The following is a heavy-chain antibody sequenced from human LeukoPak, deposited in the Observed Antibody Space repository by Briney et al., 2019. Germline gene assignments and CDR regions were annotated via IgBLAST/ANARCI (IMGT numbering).Heavy chain of an antibody. CDR1: GFTFSTSA. Sequence: GGSLRLSCAASGFTFSTSAMSWVRQAPGKELEWVSGISGSGDSTYYVDSVKGRFTISRDNSKSTLYLQMNSLRAEDTAVYYCAKGGYSYGYSDYWGQGTLVTVSS. V-gene: IGHV3-23*01. CDR3: AKGGYSYGYSDY. D-gene: IGHD5-18*01. CDR2: ISGSGDST. J-gene: IGHJ4*02.